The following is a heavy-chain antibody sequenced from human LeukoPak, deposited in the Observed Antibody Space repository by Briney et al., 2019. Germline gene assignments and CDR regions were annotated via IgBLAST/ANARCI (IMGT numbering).Heavy chain of an antibody. J-gene: IGHJ4*02. CDR3: ARGALYDFWSGYYIDY. V-gene: IGHV4-30-4*08. Sequence: SQTLSLTCTVSGGSISSGDYYWGWIRQPRGKGVEGIGYIYSIGSTYYTPSLKSRVTISVDTSKNQFSLKLSSVTAADTAVYYCARGALYDFWSGYYIDYWGQRTLVTVSS. D-gene: IGHD3-3*01. CDR1: GGSISSGDYY. CDR2: IYSIGST.